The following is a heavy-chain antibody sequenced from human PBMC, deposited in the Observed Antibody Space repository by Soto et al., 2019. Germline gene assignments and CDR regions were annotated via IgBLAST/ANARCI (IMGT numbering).Heavy chain of an antibody. CDR2: IYYSGST. J-gene: IGHJ4*02. CDR3: ARRWGRTFDY. V-gene: IGHV4-59*08. D-gene: IGHD7-27*01. Sequence: SETLSLTCTVSGGSISSYYWSWIRQPPGKGLEWIGYIYYSGSTNYNPSPKSRVTISVDTSKNQFSLKLSSVTAADTAVYYCARRWGRTFDYWGQGTLVTVSS. CDR1: GGSISSYY.